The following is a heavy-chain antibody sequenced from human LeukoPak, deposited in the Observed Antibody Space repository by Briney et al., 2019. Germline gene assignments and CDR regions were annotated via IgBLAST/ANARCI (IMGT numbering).Heavy chain of an antibody. J-gene: IGHJ4*02. CDR2: IYPGVSDT. D-gene: IGHD3-10*01. Sequence: GESLKISCKGSGYRFTNYWIGWVRQMPGKGLEWMGIIYPGVSDTRYSPSFQGQVTISVDKSISTAYLQWSSLKASDTAMYYCARQSIGFGDYADYWGQGTLVTVSS. CDR1: GYRFTNYW. CDR3: ARQSIGFGDYADY. V-gene: IGHV5-51*01.